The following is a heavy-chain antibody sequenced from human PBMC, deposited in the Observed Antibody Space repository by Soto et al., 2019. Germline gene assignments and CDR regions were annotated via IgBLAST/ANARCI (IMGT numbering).Heavy chain of an antibody. Sequence: QVQLVQSGAEVKKPGASVKVSCKASGYYFTSYGISWVRQAPGQGLEWMGWSSAYNGNTNYAQNLQGRVTMTTDTSTRTAYMELRRLRSDDTAVYYCARDHCSSTSCYSAVDYWGQGTLVTVSS. J-gene: IGHJ4*02. CDR2: SSAYNGNT. V-gene: IGHV1-18*04. CDR3: ARDHCSSTSCYSAVDY. CDR1: GYYFTSYG. D-gene: IGHD2-2*02.